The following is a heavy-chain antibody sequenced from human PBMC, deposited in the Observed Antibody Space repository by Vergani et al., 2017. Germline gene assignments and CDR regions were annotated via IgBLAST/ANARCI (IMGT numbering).Heavy chain of an antibody. J-gene: IGHJ1*01. Sequence: QVQLPQWGAGLLKPSETLSLTCAVYGGSFSGYYWSWIRQPPGKGLEWIGEINHSGSTNYNPSLKSRVTISVDTSQNQFSLKLSSVTAADTAVYYCASDSSSWPEYFQHWGQGTLVTVSS. V-gene: IGHV4-34*01. CDR1: GGSFSGYY. D-gene: IGHD6-13*01. CDR3: ASDSSSWPEYFQH. CDR2: INHSGST.